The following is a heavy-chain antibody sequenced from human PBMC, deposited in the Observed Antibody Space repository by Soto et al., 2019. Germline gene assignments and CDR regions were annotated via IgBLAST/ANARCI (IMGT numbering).Heavy chain of an antibody. Sequence: ASVKVSCKSFDNTFTYYGINWVRQAPGQGLEWLGWLSGYTANTKEARKFQDRVTMTAETSTRTAYLEVRSLTSDDTGVYFCAAPGGHHFGMDVWAQGTTVPVSS. J-gene: IGHJ6*02. CDR2: LSGYTANT. CDR3: AAPGGHHFGMDV. D-gene: IGHD2-15*01. CDR1: DNTFTYYG. V-gene: IGHV1-18*01.